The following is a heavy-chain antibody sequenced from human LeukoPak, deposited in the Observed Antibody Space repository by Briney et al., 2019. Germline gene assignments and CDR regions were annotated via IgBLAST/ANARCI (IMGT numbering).Heavy chain of an antibody. D-gene: IGHD2-21*01. CDR3: ARDRCGGDCYSDAFDI. CDR2: IYTSGSA. Sequence: PSETLSLTCTVSGGSISSGSYYWSWIRQPAGKGLEWIGRIYTSGSANYNPSVKSRVTISVDTSKNQFSLKLSSVTAADTAVYYCARDRCGGDCYSDAFDIWGQGTMVTVSS. CDR1: GGSISSGSYY. V-gene: IGHV4-61*02. J-gene: IGHJ3*02.